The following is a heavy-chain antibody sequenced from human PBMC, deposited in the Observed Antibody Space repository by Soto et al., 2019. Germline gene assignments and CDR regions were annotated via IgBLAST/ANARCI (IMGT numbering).Heavy chain of an antibody. Sequence: GASVKVSCKASGYTFTSYDINWVRQATGQGLEWMGWMNPNSGNTGYAQKFQGRVTMTRNTSISTAYMELSSLRSEDTAVYYCARDGDSSYGYYYYMDVWGKGTTVTVSS. CDR2: MNPNSGNT. D-gene: IGHD2-2*01. CDR1: GYTFTSYD. CDR3: ARDGDSSYGYYYYMDV. J-gene: IGHJ6*03. V-gene: IGHV1-8*01.